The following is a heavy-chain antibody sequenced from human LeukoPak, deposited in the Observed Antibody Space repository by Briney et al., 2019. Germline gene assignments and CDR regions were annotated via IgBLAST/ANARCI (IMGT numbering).Heavy chain of an antibody. J-gene: IGHJ5*02. CDR1: GGSISSYY. V-gene: IGHV4-59*01. CDR3: ARGESVQCGDCYLNWFDP. Sequence: SETLSLTCTVSGGSISSYYWSWIRQPPGKGLEWIGYIYYSGSTNYNPSLKSRVTISVDTSKNQFSLKLSSVTAADTDVYFCARGESVQCGDCYLNWFDPWGQGTLVTVSS. D-gene: IGHD2-21*02. CDR2: IYYSGST.